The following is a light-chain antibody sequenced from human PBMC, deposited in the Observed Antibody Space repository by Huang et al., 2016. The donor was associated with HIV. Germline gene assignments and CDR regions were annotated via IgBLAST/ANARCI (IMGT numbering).Light chain of an antibody. CDR3: QQYNNWPGT. V-gene: IGKV3-15*01. CDR1: QSVSSY. Sequence: EILMTQSPATLSVSPGESATLSCRADQSVSSYLAWYQQKPGQAPRLLIYAASTRATGIPARFSGSGSGTEFTLSISRLQSEDFAVYYCQQYNNWPGTFGQGTKVEIK. J-gene: IGKJ1*01. CDR2: AAS.